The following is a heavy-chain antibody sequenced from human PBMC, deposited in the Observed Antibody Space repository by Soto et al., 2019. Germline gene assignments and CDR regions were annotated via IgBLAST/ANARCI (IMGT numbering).Heavy chain of an antibody. V-gene: IGHV3-23*01. CDR1: EFTFSNYA. D-gene: IGHD3-22*01. CDR2: ISYGGGTT. J-gene: IGHJ4*02. Sequence: EVQLLESGGGLVQPGGSLRLSCAASEFTFSNYAMSWVRQAPGKGLEWVSAISYGGGTTYYADSVKGRFTISRDNSKNTLYLQMNSLRAEDTAVYYCAKNPGYYYDSTGYHFDSWGQGTLVTVSS. CDR3: AKNPGYYYDSTGYHFDS.